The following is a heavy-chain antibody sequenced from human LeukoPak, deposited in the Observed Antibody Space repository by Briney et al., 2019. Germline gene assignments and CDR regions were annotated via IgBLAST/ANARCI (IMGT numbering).Heavy chain of an antibody. J-gene: IGHJ5*02. CDR3: AREVDSSSSDWFDP. D-gene: IGHD6-6*01. V-gene: IGHV4-59*11. CDR1: GGSISSHY. Sequence: SETLSLTCTVSGGSISSHYWSWIRQPPGKGLEWIGYIYYSGSTNYNPSLKSRVTISVDTSKNQFSLKLSSVTAADTAVYYCAREVDSSSSDWFDPWGQGTLVTVS. CDR2: IYYSGST.